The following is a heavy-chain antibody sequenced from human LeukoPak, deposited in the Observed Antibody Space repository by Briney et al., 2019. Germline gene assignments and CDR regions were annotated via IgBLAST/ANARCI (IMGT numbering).Heavy chain of an antibody. CDR3: AKGLYIIVVPTADAFDT. Sequence: GRSLRLSCAASGFTFEDYAMHWVRQAPGKGLEWVSGISWNSGSIGYADSVKGRFTISRDNAKNSLYLQMNSLRAEDTALYYCAKGLYIIVVPTADAFDTWGQGTMVTVSS. J-gene: IGHJ3*02. V-gene: IGHV3-9*01. D-gene: IGHD2-2*01. CDR2: ISWNSGSI. CDR1: GFTFEDYA.